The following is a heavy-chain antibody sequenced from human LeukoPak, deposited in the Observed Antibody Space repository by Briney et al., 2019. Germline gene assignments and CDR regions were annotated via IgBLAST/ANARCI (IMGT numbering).Heavy chain of an antibody. Sequence: GGSLRLSCAASGFTFSSYWMHWVRQAPGKGLVLVSRINSDGSSTCYADSVKGRFTISRDNAKNTLSLQMNSLRAEDTAVYYCARSPGYCSGGSCIYFDYWGQGTLVTVSS. D-gene: IGHD2-15*01. CDR1: GFTFSSYW. CDR3: ARSPGYCSGGSCIYFDY. J-gene: IGHJ4*02. V-gene: IGHV3-74*01. CDR2: INSDGSST.